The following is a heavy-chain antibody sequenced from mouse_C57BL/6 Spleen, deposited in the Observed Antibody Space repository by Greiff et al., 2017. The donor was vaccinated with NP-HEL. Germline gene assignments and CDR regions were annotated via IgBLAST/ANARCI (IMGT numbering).Heavy chain of an antibody. V-gene: IGHV1-85*01. CDR2: IYPRDGST. CDR3: ARRSSFSYWYFDV. CDR1: GYTFTSYD. Sequence: QVQLQQSGPELVKPGASVKLSCKASGYTFTSYDINWVKQRPGQGLEWIGWIYPRDGSTKYNEKFKGKATLTVDTSSSTAYMELHSLTSEDSAVYFCARRSSFSYWYFDVWGTGTTVTVSS. J-gene: IGHJ1*03. D-gene: IGHD1-1*01.